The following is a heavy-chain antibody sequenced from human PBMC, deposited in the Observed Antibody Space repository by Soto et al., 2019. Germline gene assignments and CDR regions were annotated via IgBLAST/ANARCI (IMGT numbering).Heavy chain of an antibody. Sequence: LRLSCAASGFTFNIYGMHWVRQAPDKGLEWVALISYDGSNQYYADSVKGRFTISRDNSKNTLFLQMNSLRADDTAVYYCAKDQASGQGSFDSWGQGTLVTVSS. CDR1: GFTFNIYG. CDR2: ISYDGSNQ. V-gene: IGHV3-30*18. CDR3: AKDQASGQGSFDS. J-gene: IGHJ4*02.